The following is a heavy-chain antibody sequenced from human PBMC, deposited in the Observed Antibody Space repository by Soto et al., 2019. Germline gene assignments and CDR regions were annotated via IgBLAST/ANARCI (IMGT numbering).Heavy chain of an antibody. Sequence: WSLRLSCETSGFIFSMYWMHWVRQVPGKGPQWVARITDDGSTTYYAASVEGRFTISRDNAKNDLYLQMTSLRADDTAVYYCTRGHRTTSIGTGAFWGQGTLVTVSS. J-gene: IGHJ4*02. CDR3: TRGHRTTSIGTGAF. V-gene: IGHV3-74*01. CDR1: GFIFSMYW. D-gene: IGHD3-10*01. CDR2: ITDDGSTT.